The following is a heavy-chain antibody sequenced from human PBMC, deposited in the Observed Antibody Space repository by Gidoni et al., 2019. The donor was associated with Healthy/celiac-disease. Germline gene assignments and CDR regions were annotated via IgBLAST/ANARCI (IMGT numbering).Heavy chain of an antibody. CDR2: IDPSDSET. D-gene: IGHD1-1*01. J-gene: IGHJ6*02. CDR3: ARTTLRLSNYYYYGMDV. V-gene: IGHV5-10-1*03. Sequence: EVQLVQSGAEVKKPGESLRISCKGSGYSFTSYWISWVRQMPGKGLEWMGRIDPSDSETNYSPSFQGHVTISADKAISTAYLQWSSLKASDTAMYYCARTTLRLSNYYYYGMDVWGQGTTVTVSS. CDR1: GYSFTSYW.